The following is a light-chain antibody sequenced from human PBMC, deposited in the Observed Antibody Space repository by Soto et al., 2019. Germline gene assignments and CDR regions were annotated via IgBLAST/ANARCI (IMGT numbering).Light chain of an antibody. Sequence: AIRMTQSPSSLSASIGDIVTITCRASHVVSNYLAWYQQKPGKAPKALIYAASFLQSGVPSRFSGSGSGTDFSLTISFLQSEDFATYYCQHYYSYPYTFGQGTTLQMK. CDR3: QHYYSYPYT. V-gene: IGKV1-8*01. CDR2: AAS. CDR1: HVVSNY. J-gene: IGKJ2*01.